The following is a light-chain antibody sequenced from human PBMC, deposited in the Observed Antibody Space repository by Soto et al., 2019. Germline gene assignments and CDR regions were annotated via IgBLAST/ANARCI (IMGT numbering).Light chain of an antibody. V-gene: IGLV2-14*01. CDR3: CSYAGTYTVV. Sequence: QSALTQPASVSGSPGQSITISCTGTSSDIGDYNYVSWYQQHPGKAPKLIIYDVSDRPSGVSNRFSGSKSGNTASLTISGLQAEDEADYYCCSYAGTYTVVFGGGTKVTVL. CDR2: DVS. J-gene: IGLJ2*01. CDR1: SSDIGDYNY.